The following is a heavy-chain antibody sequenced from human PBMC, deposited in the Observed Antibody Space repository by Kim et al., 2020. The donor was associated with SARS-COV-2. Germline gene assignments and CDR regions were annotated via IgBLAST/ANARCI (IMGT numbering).Heavy chain of an antibody. CDR2: IYYSGST. CDR3: ARASITIFGVVITHFDY. Sequence: SETLSLTCTVSGGSISSGGYYWSWIRQHPGKGLEWIGYIYYSGSTYYNPSLKSRVTISVDTSKNQISLKLSSVTAADTAVYYCARASITIFGVVITHFDYWGQGTLVTVSS. D-gene: IGHD3-3*01. V-gene: IGHV4-31*03. J-gene: IGHJ4*02. CDR1: GGSISSGGYY.